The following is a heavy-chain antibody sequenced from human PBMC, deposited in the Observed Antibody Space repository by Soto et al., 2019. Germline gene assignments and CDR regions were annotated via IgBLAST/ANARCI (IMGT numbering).Heavy chain of an antibody. J-gene: IGHJ4*02. CDR2: IWYDGSNK. Sequence: GGSLRLSCAASGFTFSSYGMHWVRQAPGKGLEWVAVIWYDGSNKYYADSVKGRFTISRDNSKNTLYLQMNSLRAEDTAVYYCARDPSICSGGSCYSSDYWGQGTLVTVST. CDR3: ARDPSICSGGSCYSSDY. CDR1: GFTFSSYG. V-gene: IGHV3-33*01. D-gene: IGHD2-15*01.